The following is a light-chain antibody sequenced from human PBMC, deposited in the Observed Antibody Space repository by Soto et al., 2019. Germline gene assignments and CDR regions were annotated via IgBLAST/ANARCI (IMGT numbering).Light chain of an antibody. CDR3: QQTHAVPLT. CDR2: GAS. V-gene: IGKV1-39*01. J-gene: IGKJ5*01. CDR1: QPISNY. Sequence: DVQMTQSPSSLYASVGDRVTITCRASQPISNYLNWYQQKAGEAPKLLIFGASSLQTGVPSKFSGSGYGTDFTLIINNLHPDDFATYYCQQTHAVPLTFGQGTRLEIK.